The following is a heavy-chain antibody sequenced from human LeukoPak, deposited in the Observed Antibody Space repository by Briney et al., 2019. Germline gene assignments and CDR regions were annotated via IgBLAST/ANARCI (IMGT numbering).Heavy chain of an antibody. CDR1: GYTFTSYG. Sequence: ASVKVSCKASGYTFTSYGISWVRQAPGQGLEWMGWINTNAGNPTYAQGFTGRFVFSLDTSVSTAYLQISSLKAEDTAVYYCARSDYGSGSYPHYWGQGTLVTVSS. D-gene: IGHD3-10*01. J-gene: IGHJ4*02. CDR3: ARSDYGSGSYPHY. CDR2: INTNAGNP. V-gene: IGHV7-4-1*02.